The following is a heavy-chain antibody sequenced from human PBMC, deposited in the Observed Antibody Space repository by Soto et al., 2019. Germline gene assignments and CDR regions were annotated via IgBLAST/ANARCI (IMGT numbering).Heavy chain of an antibody. D-gene: IGHD4-4*01. V-gene: IGHV4-34*01. CDR2: INHSGST. J-gene: IGHJ6*03. CDR1: GGSFSGYY. CDR3: ARVRSNYRGFYYYYYYMDV. Sequence: SETLSLTCAVYGGSFSGYYWSWIRQPPGKGREWIGEINHSGSTNSNPSLKSRVTISVATSKTQFSLKLRSVAAADTAVYYCARVRSNYRGFYYYYYYMDVWGKGTTVTVSS.